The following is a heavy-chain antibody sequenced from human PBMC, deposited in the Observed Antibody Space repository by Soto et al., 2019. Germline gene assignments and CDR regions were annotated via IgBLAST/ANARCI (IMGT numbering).Heavy chain of an antibody. V-gene: IGHV3-66*01. J-gene: IGHJ6*02. Sequence: PGGSLRLSCAASGFSVSSNYMSWVRQAPGKGLEWVSIIYSAGGTYYADSVKGRFTISRDSSRNTLYLQMNSLSDEDTAVYYCARPEYSSSSYGMDVWGQGTTVTVSS. CDR2: IYSAGGT. CDR1: GFSVSSNY. CDR3: ARPEYSSSSYGMDV. D-gene: IGHD6-6*01.